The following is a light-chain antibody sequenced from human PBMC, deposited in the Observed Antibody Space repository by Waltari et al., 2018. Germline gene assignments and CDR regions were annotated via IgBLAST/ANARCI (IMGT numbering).Light chain of an antibody. V-gene: IGLV1-44*01. Sequence: QSVLTQPPSASGTPGQRVTISCSGSSSNIGNYAVLWYPHLPGPAPQLLIYSNNQPPPGVPERFSGSKSGTSASLVISGLQSDDEADYHCATWDDSLNGVIFGGGTRLTVL. CDR2: SNN. J-gene: IGLJ2*01. CDR1: SSNIGNYA. CDR3: ATWDDSLNGVI.